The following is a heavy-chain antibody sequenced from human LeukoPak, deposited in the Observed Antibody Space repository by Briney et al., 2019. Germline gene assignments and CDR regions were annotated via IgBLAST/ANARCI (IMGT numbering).Heavy chain of an antibody. J-gene: IGHJ3*02. CDR3: AKSLSIITMIVVVSPDDAFDI. D-gene: IGHD3-22*01. V-gene: IGHV3-30-3*01. CDR2: ISYDGSNK. CDR1: GFTFSSYA. Sequence: GGSLRLSCAASGFTFSSYAMHWVRQAPGKGLEWVAVISYDGSNKYYADSVKGRFTISRDNSKNTLYLQMNSLRAEDTAVYYCAKSLSIITMIVVVSPDDAFDIWGQGTMVTVSS.